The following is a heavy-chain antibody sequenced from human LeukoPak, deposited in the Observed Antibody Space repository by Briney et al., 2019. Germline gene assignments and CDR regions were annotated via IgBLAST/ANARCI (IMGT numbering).Heavy chain of an antibody. CDR1: GFTFSSYV. CDR3: ARGGADIPFDC. D-gene: IGHD4/OR15-4a*01. V-gene: IGHV3-21*01. CDR2: ITTRSYT. J-gene: IGHJ4*02. Sequence: GGSLRLSCAACGFTFSSYVVNWVRRDSGQGLDSVSSITTRSYTYSTDSVRGRFTISRDNARNSLFLEMDSLRVEDTALYYCARGGADIPFDCWGQGTLVTVSS.